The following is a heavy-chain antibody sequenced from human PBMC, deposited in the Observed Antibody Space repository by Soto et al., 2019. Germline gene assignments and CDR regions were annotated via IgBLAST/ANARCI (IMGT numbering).Heavy chain of an antibody. D-gene: IGHD2-15*01. CDR1: GGSISSSSYY. Sequence: QLQLQESGPGLVKPSETLSLTCTVSGGSISSSSYYWGWIRQPPGKGLEWIGSIYYSGSTYYNPSLKSRVTISVDTSMYQFSLTLSSVTAVVTAVYYCARASRYCSGGSCHYFYFWGHGTLVTVSA. CDR2: IYYSGST. V-gene: IGHV4-39*01. J-gene: IGHJ4*01. CDR3: ARASRYCSGGSCHYFYF.